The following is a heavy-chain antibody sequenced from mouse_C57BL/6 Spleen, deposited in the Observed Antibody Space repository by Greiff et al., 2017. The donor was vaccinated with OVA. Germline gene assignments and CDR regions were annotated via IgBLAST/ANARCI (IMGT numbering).Heavy chain of an antibody. Sequence: VQLQQSGAELVRPGASVTLSCKASGYTFTDYEMHWVKQTPVHGLEWIGAIDPETGGTAYNQKFKGKAILTADKSSSTAYMELRSLTSEDSAVYYCTRRIYDGYYAHWYFDVWGTGTTVTVSS. D-gene: IGHD2-3*01. CDR1: GYTFTDYE. CDR3: TRRIYDGYYAHWYFDV. CDR2: IDPETGGT. V-gene: IGHV1-15*01. J-gene: IGHJ1*03.